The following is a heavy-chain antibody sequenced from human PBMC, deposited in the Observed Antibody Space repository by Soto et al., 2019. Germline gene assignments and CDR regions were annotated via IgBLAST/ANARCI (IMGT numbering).Heavy chain of an antibody. CDR3: STRAYDTNGYYRFDP. J-gene: IGHJ5*01. D-gene: IGHD3-22*01. CDR2: IKHSGRV. CDR1: GGSFIGHY. V-gene: IGHV4-34*01. Sequence: PSETLTLTCAVYGGSFIGHYWTWSRQSPGKGLEWIGDIKHSGRVNYSPSLKSRVTISLDTSKNQFSLTLGAVTATDTAMYYCSTRAYDTNGYYRFDPWGQGTLVTVSS.